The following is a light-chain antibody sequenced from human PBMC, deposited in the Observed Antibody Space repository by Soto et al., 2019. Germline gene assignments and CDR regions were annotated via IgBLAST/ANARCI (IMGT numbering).Light chain of an antibody. CDR1: QSVSSN. Sequence: EIVMTQSPATLSVSPGERATLSCRASQSVSSNLAWYQQKPGQAPRLLIYGASTRATGIPARFSGSGSGKEFTLTISSLQSEDFAVYYCQQYNNWLVFTFGPGTKVDIK. J-gene: IGKJ3*01. CDR2: GAS. CDR3: QQYNNWLVFT. V-gene: IGKV3-15*01.